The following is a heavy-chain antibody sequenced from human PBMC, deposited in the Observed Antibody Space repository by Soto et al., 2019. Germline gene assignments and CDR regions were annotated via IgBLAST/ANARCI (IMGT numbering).Heavy chain of an antibody. D-gene: IGHD3-22*01. Sequence: EVQLVESGGGLVKPGGSLRLSCAASGFTFSSYSMNWVRQAPGKGLEWVSSISSSSSYIYYADSVKGRFTMSRDNAKNPLYLQMNSLRAEDTAVYYCATILYYYDTSGYRWGQGTLVTVSS. CDR3: ATILYYYDTSGYR. J-gene: IGHJ4*02. CDR2: ISSSSSYI. CDR1: GFTFSSYS. V-gene: IGHV3-21*01.